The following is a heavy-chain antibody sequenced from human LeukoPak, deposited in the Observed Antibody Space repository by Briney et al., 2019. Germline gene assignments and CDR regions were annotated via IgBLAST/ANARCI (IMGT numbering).Heavy chain of an antibody. Sequence: GGSLRLSCAASGFTFSSYSMNWVRQAPGKGLEWVSSISSSSSYIYYADSVKGRFTISRDNAKNSLYLQMNSLRAEDTAVYYCARDRVDIVATIINYYGMDVWGQGTTVTVSS. CDR2: ISSSSSYI. D-gene: IGHD5-12*01. CDR1: GFTFSSYS. CDR3: ARDRVDIVATIINYYGMDV. J-gene: IGHJ6*02. V-gene: IGHV3-21*01.